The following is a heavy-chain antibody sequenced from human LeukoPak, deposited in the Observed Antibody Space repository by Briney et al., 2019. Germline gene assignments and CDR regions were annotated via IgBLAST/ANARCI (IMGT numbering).Heavy chain of an antibody. CDR2: IKSKTGGGTT. CDR1: GLTFSNAW. Sequence: PGGSLRLSCAASGLTFSNAWMSWVRQAPGKGLEWVGRIKSKTGGGTTDYAAPVKGRFTISRDDSKNTLYLQMNSLKIEDTAVYYCTTDLPPEWLDYWGQGTLVTVSS. CDR3: TTDLPPEWLDY. J-gene: IGHJ4*02. D-gene: IGHD2-8*01. V-gene: IGHV3-15*01.